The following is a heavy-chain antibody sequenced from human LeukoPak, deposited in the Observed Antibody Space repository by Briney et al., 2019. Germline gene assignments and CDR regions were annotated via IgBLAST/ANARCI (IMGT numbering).Heavy chain of an antibody. CDR1: GYSFTSYW. V-gene: IGHV5-51*01. CDR2: IYPGDSDT. Sequence: GESLKIYCKGSGYSFTSYWIGWVRQMPGKGLEWMGIIYPGDSDTRYSPSFQGQVTISADKSISTAYLQWSSLKASDTAMYYCARHPYSYGYGIDYWGQGTLVTVSS. CDR3: ARHPYSYGYGIDY. J-gene: IGHJ4*02. D-gene: IGHD5-18*01.